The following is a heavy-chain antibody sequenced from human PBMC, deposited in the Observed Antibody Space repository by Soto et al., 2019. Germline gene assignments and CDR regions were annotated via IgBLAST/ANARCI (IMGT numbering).Heavy chain of an antibody. CDR3: ARVHCSAGTCLDGLDF. D-gene: IGHD2-15*01. Sequence: SQTLSLTCVISGDSVSSNGACWNWIRQSPSRGLQWLGRIYYRSKWFHDYAASVESRMAINPDASRNQFSLQLNYVTPEDTAVYYCARVHCSAGTCLDGLDFWGQGTTVTVSS. J-gene: IGHJ6*02. V-gene: IGHV6-1*01. CDR1: GDSVSSNGAC. CDR2: IYYRSKWFH.